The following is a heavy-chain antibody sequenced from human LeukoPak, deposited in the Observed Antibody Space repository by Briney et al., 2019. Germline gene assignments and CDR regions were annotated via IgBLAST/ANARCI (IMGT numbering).Heavy chain of an antibody. D-gene: IGHD3-10*01. CDR1: GFTFNTYA. Sequence: PGGSLRLSCAASGFTFNTYAMSWVRQAPGKGLEWVGRIKSKTDGGTTDYAAPVKGRFTISRDDSKNTLYLQMNSLKTEDTAVYYCTTNPPNDHDGSGSPDYWGQGTLVTVSS. CDR2: IKSKTDGGTT. CDR3: TTNPPNDHDGSGSPDY. J-gene: IGHJ4*02. V-gene: IGHV3-15*01.